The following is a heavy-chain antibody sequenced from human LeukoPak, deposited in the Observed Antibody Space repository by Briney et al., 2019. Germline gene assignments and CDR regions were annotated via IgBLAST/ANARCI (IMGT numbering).Heavy chain of an antibody. CDR2: IYYSGST. CDR1: GGSISSYY. CDR3: AGDVVPKYCSSTSCYRGGFDY. V-gene: IGHV4-59*01. Sequence: SETLSLTCTVSGGSISSYYWSWIRQPPGKGLEWNGYIYYSGSTNYNPSLKSRVTISVDTSKNQFSLKLSSVTAADTAVYYCAGDVVPKYCSSTSCYRGGFDYWGQGTLVTVSS. D-gene: IGHD2-2*01. J-gene: IGHJ4*02.